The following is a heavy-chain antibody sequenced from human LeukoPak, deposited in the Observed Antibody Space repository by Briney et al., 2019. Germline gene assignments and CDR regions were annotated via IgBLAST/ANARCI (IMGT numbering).Heavy chain of an antibody. CDR2: ISSSASTI. CDR1: GFTFSDYY. Sequence: GGSLRLSCAASGFTFSDYYMNWIRQAPGKGLEWVSYISSSASTIYYADPVKGRFTISRDNAKNSLFLQMNSLRAEDTAVYYWAGRSARPPFLDDRAPVILVTVSS. V-gene: IGHV3-11*04. CDR3: AGRSARPPFLDD. J-gene: IGHJ4*02. D-gene: IGHD6-6*01.